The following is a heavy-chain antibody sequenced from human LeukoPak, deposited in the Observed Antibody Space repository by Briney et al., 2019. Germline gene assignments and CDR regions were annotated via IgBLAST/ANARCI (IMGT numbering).Heavy chain of an antibody. CDR2: ICYSGST. CDR3: ARGPLVRGVISIDY. J-gene: IGHJ4*02. Sequence: ETLSLTCTVSGGSISSYYWSWVRQPPGKGLEWIGYICYSGSTNYNPSLKSRVTISVDTSKNQFSLKLSSVTAADTAVYYCARGPLVRGVISIDYWGQGTLVTVSS. CDR1: GGSISSYY. V-gene: IGHV4-59*01. D-gene: IGHD3-10*01.